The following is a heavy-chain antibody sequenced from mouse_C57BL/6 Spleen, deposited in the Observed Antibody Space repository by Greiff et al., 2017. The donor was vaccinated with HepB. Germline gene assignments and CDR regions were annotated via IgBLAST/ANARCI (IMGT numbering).Heavy chain of an antibody. CDR3: ARSSIYYGNRYWYFDV. D-gene: IGHD2-1*01. J-gene: IGHJ1*03. CDR1: GYTFTDYY. CDR2: INPNNGGT. Sequence: EVQLQQSGPELVKPGASVKISCKASGYTFTDYYMNWVKQSHGKSLEWIGDINPNNGGTSYNQKFKGKATLTVDKSSSTAYMELRSLTSEDSAVYYCARSSIYYGNRYWYFDVWGTGTTVTVSS. V-gene: IGHV1-26*01.